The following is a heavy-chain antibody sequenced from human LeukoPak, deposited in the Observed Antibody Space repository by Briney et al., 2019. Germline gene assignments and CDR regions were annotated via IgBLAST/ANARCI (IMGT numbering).Heavy chain of an antibody. CDR1: GDSISSYY. Sequence: KPSETLSLTCTVSGDSISSYYWSWIRQPPGKGLEWIGYIYYSGSTNYNPSLKSRVTISVDTSKNQFSLKLSSVTAADTAVYYCARDLAGYGDFDYWGQGTLVTVSS. D-gene: IGHD5-12*01. V-gene: IGHV4-59*01. CDR2: IYYSGST. CDR3: ARDLAGYGDFDY. J-gene: IGHJ4*02.